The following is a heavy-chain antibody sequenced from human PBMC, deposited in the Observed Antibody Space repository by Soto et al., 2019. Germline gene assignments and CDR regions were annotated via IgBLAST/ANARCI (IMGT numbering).Heavy chain of an antibody. Sequence: QVQLQQSGPGLVKPSQTLSLTCAISGDSVPSNSAAWDWIRQSPSRGLEWIGMRYYRSKWYGDFAVSVKSRITINPDTSKNQFSLHLNSVTPEDTAVYYCARTNGNQFDYWGQGTLVTVSS. J-gene: IGHJ4*02. CDR3: ARTNGNQFDY. CDR2: RYYRSKWYG. V-gene: IGHV6-1*01. CDR1: GDSVPSNSAA.